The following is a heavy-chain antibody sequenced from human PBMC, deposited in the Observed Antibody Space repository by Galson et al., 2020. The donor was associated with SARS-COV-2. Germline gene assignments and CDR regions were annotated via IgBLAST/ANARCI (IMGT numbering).Heavy chain of an antibody. Sequence: SQASETLSLTCAVYGGSFSGYYWSWIRQPPGKGLEWIGEINHSGSTNYNPSLKSRVTISVDTSKNQFSLKLSSVTAADTAVYYCARGRTVTTFYYYYGMDVWGQGTTVTVSS. D-gene: IGHD4-17*01. CDR2: INHSGST. CDR3: ARGRTVTTFYYYYGMDV. J-gene: IGHJ6*02. V-gene: IGHV4-34*01. CDR1: GGSFSGYY.